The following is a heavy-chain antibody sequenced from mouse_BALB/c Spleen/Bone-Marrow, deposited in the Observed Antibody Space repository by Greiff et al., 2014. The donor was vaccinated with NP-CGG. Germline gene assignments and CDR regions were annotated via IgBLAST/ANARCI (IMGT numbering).Heavy chain of an antibody. V-gene: IGHV1-9*01. CDR3: ARSKVLYAMDY. CDR2: ILPGNGST. J-gene: IGHJ4*01. D-gene: IGHD2-14*01. Sequence: QVQLQQSGAELMKPGASVKISCKATGYTFSSYWIEWVKQRPGYGLEWIGEILPGNGSTNYNEKFKGKATLTAETSSNTAYMQLSSLTSEDSAVYYCARSKVLYAMDYWGQGTSVTVSS. CDR1: GYTFSSYW.